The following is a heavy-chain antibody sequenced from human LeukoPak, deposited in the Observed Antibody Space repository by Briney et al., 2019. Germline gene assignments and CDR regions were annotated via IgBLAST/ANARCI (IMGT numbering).Heavy chain of an antibody. Sequence: SETLSLTCAVYGGSFSGYYWSWIRQPPGKGLEWIGEINHSGSTNYNPSLKSRVTISVDTSKNQFSLKLSSVTAADTAVYYCARQARYPRYAFDIWGQGTMVTVSS. D-gene: IGHD1-1*01. V-gene: IGHV4-34*01. CDR1: GGSFSGYY. CDR3: ARQARYPRYAFDI. J-gene: IGHJ3*02. CDR2: INHSGST.